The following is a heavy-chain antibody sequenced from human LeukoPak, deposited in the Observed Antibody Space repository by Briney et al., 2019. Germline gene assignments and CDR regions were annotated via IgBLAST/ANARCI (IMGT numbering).Heavy chain of an antibody. Sequence: SETLSLTCAVSGVSISSSEWWIWVRQPPGQGLEWIGEIHRDGRTRYNPSLKSRVTMSMDYSKNQFSLSVTSVTAADSAIYYCGKTDIYFNPIDYWGPGSLVTVSS. CDR2: IHRDGRT. CDR3: GKTDIYFNPIDY. J-gene: IGHJ4*02. V-gene: IGHV4-4*02. CDR1: GVSISSSEW. D-gene: IGHD3-9*01.